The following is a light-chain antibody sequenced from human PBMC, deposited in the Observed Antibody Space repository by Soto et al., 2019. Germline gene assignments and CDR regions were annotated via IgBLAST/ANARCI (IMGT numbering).Light chain of an antibody. Sequence: DIQMTQSPSTLSASVGDRVTITCRASQSINNLLAWYQQKPGKAPKLLIYKASSLESGVPSRFSGNGSGTEFTLNISSLQPDDFATYYCQQYYSYSPFGGGTKVEIK. V-gene: IGKV1-5*03. CDR2: KAS. CDR1: QSINNL. CDR3: QQYYSYSP. J-gene: IGKJ4*02.